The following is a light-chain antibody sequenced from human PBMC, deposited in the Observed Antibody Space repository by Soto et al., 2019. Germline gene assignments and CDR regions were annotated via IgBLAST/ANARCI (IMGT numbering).Light chain of an antibody. CDR3: QQANSFPYT. CDR1: QDITSW. CDR2: AAC. J-gene: IGKJ2*01. V-gene: IGKV1-12*01. Sequence: IQMPQPPPSVTASVEDRATITCRASQDITSWLAWYHQKQGKALRLLIYAACSLQSGDPSSLSGSGSGADFTLTIGSMQPAGFATYYCQQANSFPYTFGQGTKLEIK.